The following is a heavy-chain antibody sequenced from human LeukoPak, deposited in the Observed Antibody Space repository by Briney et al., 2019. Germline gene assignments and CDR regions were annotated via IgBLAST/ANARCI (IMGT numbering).Heavy chain of an antibody. CDR2: INPNSGGT. CDR1: GYTSTGYY. D-gene: IGHD2-15*01. V-gene: IGHV1-2*02. Sequence: ASVNVSCKASGYTSTGYYMHWVRPAPGQGLEWMGWINPNSGGTNYAQKFQGRVTMTRDTSISTAYMALSRLRSAATAVYYCARGDIVSPPDYWGQGTLVTVSS. J-gene: IGHJ4*02. CDR3: ARGDIVSPPDY.